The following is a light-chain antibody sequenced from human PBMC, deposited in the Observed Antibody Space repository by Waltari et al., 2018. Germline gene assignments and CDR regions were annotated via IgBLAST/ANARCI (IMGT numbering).Light chain of an antibody. CDR1: QSVTSN. J-gene: IGKJ3*01. Sequence: ETVLTQSPATLSVSPGERATLSCRASQSVTSNLAWYQQKPGEAPRLLIYGVSTRATGVPARFSGSGSGTEFTLTISRLQSEDFAVYYCQQYNNWPPLFTFGPGTKVDIK. CDR3: QQYNNWPPLFT. V-gene: IGKV3-15*01. CDR2: GVS.